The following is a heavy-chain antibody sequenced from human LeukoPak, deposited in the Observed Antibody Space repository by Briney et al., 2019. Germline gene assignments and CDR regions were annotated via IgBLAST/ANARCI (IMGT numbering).Heavy chain of an antibody. CDR2: IWYDGSNK. Sequence: GGSLRLSCAASGFTFSSYGMHWVRQAPGKGLEWVAVIWYDGSNKYYADSVKGRFTISRDNSKNTLYLQMNSLRAEDTAVYYCARDAAASVQYFDYWGQGTLVTVSS. D-gene: IGHD6-13*01. CDR3: ARDAAASVQYFDY. J-gene: IGHJ4*02. V-gene: IGHV3-33*01. CDR1: GFTFSSYG.